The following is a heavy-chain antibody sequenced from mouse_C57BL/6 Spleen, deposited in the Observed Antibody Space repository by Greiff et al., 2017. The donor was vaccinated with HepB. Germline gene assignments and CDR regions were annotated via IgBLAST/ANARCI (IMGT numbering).Heavy chain of an antibody. D-gene: IGHD1-1*01. CDR1: GYTFTDYE. J-gene: IGHJ1*03. CDR2: IDPETGGT. Sequence: VKLMESGAELVRPGASVTLSCKASGYTFTDYEMHWVKQTPVHGLEWIGAIDPETGGTAYNQKFKGKAILTADKSSSTAYMELRSLTSEDSAVYYCTRKYYGSSYWYFDVWGTGTTVTVSS. CDR3: TRKYYGSSYWYFDV. V-gene: IGHV1-15*01.